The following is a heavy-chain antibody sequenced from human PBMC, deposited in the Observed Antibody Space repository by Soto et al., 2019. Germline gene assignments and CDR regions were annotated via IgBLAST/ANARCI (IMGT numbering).Heavy chain of an antibody. CDR3: ARDRTQTYYDFWSGYYRAHYYYGMDV. Sequence: SETLSLTCTVSGGSISSYYWSWIRQPPGRGLEWIGYVYYSGSTNYNPSLKSRVTISVDTSKNQFSLKLSSVTAADTAVYYCARDRTQTYYDFWSGYYRAHYYYGMDVWGQGTTVTVS. CDR2: VYYSGST. V-gene: IGHV4-59*01. D-gene: IGHD3-3*01. CDR1: GGSISSYY. J-gene: IGHJ6*02.